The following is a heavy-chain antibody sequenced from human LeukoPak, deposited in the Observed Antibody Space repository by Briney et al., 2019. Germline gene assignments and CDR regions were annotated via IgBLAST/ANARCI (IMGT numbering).Heavy chain of an antibody. Sequence: EASVTVSYKASGYTFTGYYMHWVRQAPGQGLEWMGWINPNSGGTNYAQKFQGRVTMTRDTSISTAYMELSRLRSDDTAVYYCARDLTTVTTSWFDLWGQGTLVTVSS. V-gene: IGHV1-2*02. J-gene: IGHJ5*02. CDR1: GYTFTGYY. CDR3: ARDLTTVTTSWFDL. D-gene: IGHD4-17*01. CDR2: INPNSGGT.